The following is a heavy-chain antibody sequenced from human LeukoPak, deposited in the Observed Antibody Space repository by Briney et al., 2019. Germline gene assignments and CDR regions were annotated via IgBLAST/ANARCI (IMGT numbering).Heavy chain of an antibody. J-gene: IGHJ4*02. D-gene: IGHD3-10*01. V-gene: IGHV3-48*01. Sequence: PGGSLRLSCAAPGFTFSSYSMNWVRQAPGKGLEWVSYISSRSSTIYYADSVKGRFTISRDNAKNSLYLQMNSLRAEDTAVYYCARDGYYYGSGSYYKVDFDYWGQGTLVTVSS. CDR2: ISSRSSTI. CDR3: ARDGYYYGSGSYYKVDFDY. CDR1: GFTFSSYS.